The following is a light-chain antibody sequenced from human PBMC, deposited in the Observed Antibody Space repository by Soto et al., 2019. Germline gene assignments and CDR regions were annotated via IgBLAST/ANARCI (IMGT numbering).Light chain of an antibody. CDR2: AAS. CDR1: QTISSSY. J-gene: IGKJ3*01. CDR3: QQCGGSPLFT. Sequence: EIVFTQSPGTLSLSPGERATLSCRASQTISSSYLAWYQQKPGQAPRLLIYAASTRATGIPDRFSGSGSGTEFTLTINRLEPEDFGVYFCQQCGGSPLFTFGPGTKVDIK. V-gene: IGKV3-20*01.